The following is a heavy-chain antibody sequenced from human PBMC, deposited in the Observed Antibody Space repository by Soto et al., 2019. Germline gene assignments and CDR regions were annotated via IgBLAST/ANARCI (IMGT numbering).Heavy chain of an antibody. D-gene: IGHD2-15*01. Sequence: QVQLVESGGGVVQPGRSLRLSCAASGFTFSNYAMYWVRQAQGKGLEWVAVISYDGNNKYYADSLKGRCTISRDTSTNTVYLQMNSLRAEDTAVYYCARAGCDGGTCYTLVGLRYGMDVWGQGTTVTVSS. CDR2: ISYDGNNK. J-gene: IGHJ6*02. V-gene: IGHV3-30-3*01. CDR3: ARAGCDGGTCYTLVGLRYGMDV. CDR1: GFTFSNYA.